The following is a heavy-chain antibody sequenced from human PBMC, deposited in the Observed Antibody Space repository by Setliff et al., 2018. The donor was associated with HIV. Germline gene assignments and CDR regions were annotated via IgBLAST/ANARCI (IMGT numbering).Heavy chain of an antibody. D-gene: IGHD3-10*01. V-gene: IGHV4-59*01. CDR1: GASFNDYY. Sequence: NPSETLSLACTVSGASFNDYYWSWIRQPPGKGLEWLGYIHYTGSTNYNPSLRSRVTISLDTSKKQFSLKLNSVTAADTAVYYCARAYFGSGIYYWGQGTLVTVSS. J-gene: IGHJ4*02. CDR2: IHYTGST. CDR3: ARAYFGSGIYY.